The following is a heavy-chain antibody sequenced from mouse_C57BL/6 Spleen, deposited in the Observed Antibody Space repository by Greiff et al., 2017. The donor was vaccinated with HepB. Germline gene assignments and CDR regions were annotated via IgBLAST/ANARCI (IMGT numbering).Heavy chain of an antibody. CDR2: IYPGDGDT. CDR1: GYAFSSSW. D-gene: IGHD1-1*01. Sequence: QVQLKESGPELVKPGASVKISCKASGYAFSSSWMNWVKQRPGKGLEWIGRIYPGDGDTNYNGKFKGKATLTADKSSSTAYMQLSSLTSEDSAVYFCARDYDYGSSYLLFDYWGQGTTLTVAS. CDR3: ARDYDYGSSYLLFDY. V-gene: IGHV1-82*01. J-gene: IGHJ2*01.